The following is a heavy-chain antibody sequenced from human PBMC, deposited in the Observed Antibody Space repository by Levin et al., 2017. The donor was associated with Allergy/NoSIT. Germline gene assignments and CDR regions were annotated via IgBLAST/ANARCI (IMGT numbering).Heavy chain of an antibody. Sequence: RASVKVSCKASGGTFSSYAISWVRQAPGQGLEWMGGIIPIFGTANYAQKFQGRVTITADKSTSTAYMELSSLRSEDTAVYYCARSRDGSSWTVLDYWGQGTLVTVSS. V-gene: IGHV1-69*06. D-gene: IGHD6-13*01. CDR2: IIPIFGTA. J-gene: IGHJ4*02. CDR1: GGTFSSYA. CDR3: ARSRDGSSWTVLDY.